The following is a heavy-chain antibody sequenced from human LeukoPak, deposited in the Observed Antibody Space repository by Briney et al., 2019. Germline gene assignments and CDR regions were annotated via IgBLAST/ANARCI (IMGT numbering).Heavy chain of an antibody. CDR3: ARGKRLITMVRGVIIGQNYYYGMDV. CDR2: IYYSGST. Sequence: SETLSLTCTVSGGSISSSSSYWGWIRQPPGKGLEWIGSIYYSGSTYYNPSLKSRVTISVDTSKNQFSLKLSSVTAADTAVYYCARGKRLITMVRGVIIGQNYYYGMDVWGQGTTVTVSS. D-gene: IGHD3-10*01. J-gene: IGHJ6*02. V-gene: IGHV4-39*01. CDR1: GGSISSSSSY.